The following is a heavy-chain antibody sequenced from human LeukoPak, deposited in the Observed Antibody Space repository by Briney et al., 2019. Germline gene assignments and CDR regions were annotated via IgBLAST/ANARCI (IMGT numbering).Heavy chain of an antibody. CDR3: AKVWYGSGRLRFDAFDI. CDR1: GFTFNSYA. J-gene: IGHJ3*02. Sequence: GGSLRVFCAAAGFTFNSYAMSWVRQAPGKGLEWVSAISGSGGSTYYADSVKGRFTISRDNSKNTLYLQMNSLRAEDTAVYYCAKVWYGSGRLRFDAFDIWGQGTMVTVSS. V-gene: IGHV3-23*01. D-gene: IGHD3-10*01. CDR2: ISGSGGST.